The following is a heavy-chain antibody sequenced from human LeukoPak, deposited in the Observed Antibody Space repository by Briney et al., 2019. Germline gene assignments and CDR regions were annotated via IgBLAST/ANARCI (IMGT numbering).Heavy chain of an antibody. CDR1: GGSISSYY. Sequence: SETLSLTCTVSGGSISSYYWSWIRQPAGKGLEWIGRIYTSGSTNYNPSLKSRVTMSVDTSKNQFSLKLSSVTAADTAVYYCAXXXXXXXXXWSGYSRAYFDYWGQGTLVTVSS. CDR2: IYTSGST. CDR3: AXXXXXXXXXWSGYSRAYFDY. J-gene: IGHJ4*02. V-gene: IGHV4-4*07. D-gene: IGHD3-3*01.